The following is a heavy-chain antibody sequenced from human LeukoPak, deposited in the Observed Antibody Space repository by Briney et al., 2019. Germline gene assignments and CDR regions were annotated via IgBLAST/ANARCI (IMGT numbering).Heavy chain of an antibody. CDR3: ARDELVRTDIYYYMDV. D-gene: IGHD3-10*02. Sequence: GGSLRLSCAASGFTFSIYCMSCGREAPGEGLGWVANIKQDGSEKYNVDSVKGRFPISRDNPKNSLYLQMNSLRAEDTAGYSFARDELVRTDIYYYMDVGGKASTVTVSS. CDR2: IKQDGSEK. CDR1: GFTFSIYC. V-gene: IGHV3-7*01. J-gene: IGHJ6*03.